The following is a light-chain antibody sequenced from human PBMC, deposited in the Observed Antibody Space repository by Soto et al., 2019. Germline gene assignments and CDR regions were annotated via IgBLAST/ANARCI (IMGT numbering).Light chain of an antibody. V-gene: IGLV2-8*01. CDR3: SSFAGSNSHV. J-gene: IGLJ1*01. CDR1: SSDVGGYSY. Sequence: QSALTQPPSASGSPGQSVTISCTGTSSDVGGYSYVSRYQQHPGKAPKLMIYEVTKRPSGVPDRFSGSKSGNTASLTVSGLQAEDEADYYCSSFAGSNSHVFGTGTKLTVL. CDR2: EVT.